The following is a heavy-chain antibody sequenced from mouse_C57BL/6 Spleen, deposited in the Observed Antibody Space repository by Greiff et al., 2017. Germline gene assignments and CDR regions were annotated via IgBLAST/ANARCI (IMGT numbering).Heavy chain of an antibody. J-gene: IGHJ1*03. CDR3: ARQGWDGWYFDV. D-gene: IGHD4-1*01. CDR1: GFTFSSYT. V-gene: IGHV5-9*01. CDR2: ISGGGGNT. Sequence: EVKVVESGGGLVKPGGSLKLSCAASGFTFSSYTMSWVRQTPEKRLEWVATISGGGGNTYYPDSVKGRFTISRDNAKNTLYLQMSSLRSEDTALYYCARQGWDGWYFDVWGTGTTVTVSS.